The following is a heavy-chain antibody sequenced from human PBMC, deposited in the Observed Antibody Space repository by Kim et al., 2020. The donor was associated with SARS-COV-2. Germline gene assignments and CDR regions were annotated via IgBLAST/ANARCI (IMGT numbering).Heavy chain of an antibody. V-gene: IGHV3-53*04. CDR2: IYSGGST. CDR1: GFTVSSNY. Sequence: GGSLRLSCAASGFTVSSNYMSWVRQAPGKGLEWVSVIYSGGSTYYADSVKGRFTISRHNSKNTLYLQMNSLRAEDTAVYYCARESSGSYYGNAFDIWGQGTMVTVS. CDR3: ARESSGSYYGNAFDI. J-gene: IGHJ3*02. D-gene: IGHD1-26*01.